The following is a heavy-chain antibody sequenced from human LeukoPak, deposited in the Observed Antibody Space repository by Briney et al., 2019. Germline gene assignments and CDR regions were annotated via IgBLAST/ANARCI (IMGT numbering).Heavy chain of an antibody. CDR2: INWNGGST. CDR1: GFTFDDYG. V-gene: IGHV3-20*04. J-gene: IGHJ4*02. CDR3: ASGEGGYDYVWGSSDY. D-gene: IGHD3-16*01. Sequence: GGSLRLSCAASGFTFDDYGMSWVRQAPGKGLEWVSGINWNGGSTGYADSVKGRFTISRDNAKNSLYLQMNSLRAEDTALYYCASGEGGYDYVWGSSDYWGQGTLVTVSS.